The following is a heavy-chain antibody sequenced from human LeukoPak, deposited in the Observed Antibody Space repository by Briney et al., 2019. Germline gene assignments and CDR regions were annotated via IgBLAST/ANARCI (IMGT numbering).Heavy chain of an antibody. CDR3: ARNKKGDRYTYGHDY. Sequence: GGSLRLSCAASGFTFSSYGMHWVRQAPGKGLEWVAFIRYDGSNKYYADSVKGRFTISRDNAKNSLYVQMNSLRAEDTAVYYCARNKKGDRYTYGHDYWGQGTLVTVSS. J-gene: IGHJ4*02. CDR1: GFTFSSYG. D-gene: IGHD5-18*01. CDR2: IRYDGSNK. V-gene: IGHV3-30*02.